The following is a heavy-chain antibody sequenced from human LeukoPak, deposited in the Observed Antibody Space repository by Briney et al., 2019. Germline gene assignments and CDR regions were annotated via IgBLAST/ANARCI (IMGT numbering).Heavy chain of an antibody. Sequence: GGSLRLSCAASGFTFSDYTMTWVRQAPGKGLEWVASISSDSSYIDYADSVKGRFTISRDNAKNSLFLKTDTLRGDDTVIYYCARDPNVLGITPYYFDFWGQGTLVTVSS. D-gene: IGHD3-10*02. V-gene: IGHV3-21*01. CDR3: ARDPNVLGITPYYFDF. CDR2: ISSDSSYI. J-gene: IGHJ4*02. CDR1: GFTFSDYT.